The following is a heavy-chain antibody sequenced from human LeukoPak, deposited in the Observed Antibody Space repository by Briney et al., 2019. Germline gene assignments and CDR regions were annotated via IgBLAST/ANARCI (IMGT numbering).Heavy chain of an antibody. CDR1: GFTVSSNY. Sequence: PGGSLRLSCAASGFTVSSNYMNWVRQAPGKGLEWVSVIYSDGTTYYADSLKGRFTISRDNSKNTLYLQMSGLRAEDTAVYYCVRGYNSFDIWGQGTVITVSS. CDR2: IYSDGTT. CDR3: VRGYNSFDI. V-gene: IGHV3-53*01. D-gene: IGHD1-1*01. J-gene: IGHJ3*02.